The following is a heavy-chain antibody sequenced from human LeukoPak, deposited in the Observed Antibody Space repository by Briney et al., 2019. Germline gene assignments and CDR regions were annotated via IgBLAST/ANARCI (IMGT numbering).Heavy chain of an antibody. CDR2: ISGSGGST. J-gene: IGHJ4*02. CDR3: AKGINDFWSGLSY. D-gene: IGHD3-3*01. CDR1: GFTFSTYA. Sequence: GGSLRLSCAASGFTFSTYAMSWVRQAPGKGLEWVSAISGSGGSTYYAHSVKGRFTISRDNSKNTLYLQMNSLRAEDTAVYYCAKGINDFWSGLSYWGQGTLVTVSS. V-gene: IGHV3-23*01.